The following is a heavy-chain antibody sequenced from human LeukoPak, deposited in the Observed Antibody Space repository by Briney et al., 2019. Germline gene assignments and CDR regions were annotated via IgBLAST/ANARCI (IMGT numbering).Heavy chain of an antibody. V-gene: IGHV3-23*01. Sequence: PGGSLRLSCAASGFTFSTYAMSWVRQAPGEGLEWVSAASHNGDSTWYAASVKGRFTISRDNSRNTLYLQMNSLRAEDTAVYFCAKGWHEYAVFDSWGQGSLVTVSS. CDR1: GFTFSTYA. J-gene: IGHJ5*01. D-gene: IGHD2-8*01. CDR2: ASHNGDST. CDR3: AKGWHEYAVFDS.